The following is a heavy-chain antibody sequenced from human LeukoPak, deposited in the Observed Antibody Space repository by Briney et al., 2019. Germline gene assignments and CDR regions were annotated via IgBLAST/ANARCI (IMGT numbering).Heavy chain of an antibody. J-gene: IGHJ4*02. D-gene: IGHD6-6*01. CDR3: ARDLAARDFDF. CDR2: IYYSGST. Sequence: SETLSLTCTVSGGSISSSSYYWGWIRQPPGKGLEWIGSIYYSGSTYYNPSLKSRVTISLDTSKNQFSLTLSSVTAADTAVYYCARDLAARDFDFWGQGTLVTVSS. CDR1: GGSISSSSYY. V-gene: IGHV4-39*07.